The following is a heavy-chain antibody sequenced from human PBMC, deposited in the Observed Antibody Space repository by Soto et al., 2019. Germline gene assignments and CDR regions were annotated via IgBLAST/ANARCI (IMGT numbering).Heavy chain of an antibody. Sequence: QVQLVQSGAEVKKPGASVKVSCKASGYTFTSYYMHWVRQAPGQGLEWMGIINPSGGSTSYAQKLQGRVTMPRDTSTSTVYMELISLRSEDTAVYYCARAFGEMATITSAFDIWGQGTMVTVSS. CDR2: INPSGGST. V-gene: IGHV1-46*01. CDR1: GYTFTSYY. J-gene: IGHJ3*02. CDR3: ARAFGEMATITSAFDI. D-gene: IGHD5-12*01.